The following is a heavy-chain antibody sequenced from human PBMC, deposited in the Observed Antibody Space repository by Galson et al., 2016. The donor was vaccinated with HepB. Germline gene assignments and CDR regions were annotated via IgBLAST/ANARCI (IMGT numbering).Heavy chain of an antibody. CDR1: GFTFSDYY. Sequence: SLRLSCAASGFTFSDYYMSWVRQAPGKGLEWVSSIASRRSYTNYADSVKGRFTISRDNARNSLYLQMNSLRAVDTAVYYCARHGRNSYYYMDVWGKGTTVTVSS. V-gene: IGHV3-11*06. CDR3: ARHGRNSYYYMDV. CDR2: IASRRSYT. J-gene: IGHJ6*03. D-gene: IGHD1-7*01.